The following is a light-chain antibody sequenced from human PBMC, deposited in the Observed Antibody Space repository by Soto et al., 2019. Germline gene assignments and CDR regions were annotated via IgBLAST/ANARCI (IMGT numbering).Light chain of an antibody. CDR3: SSYTSSSTLYV. CDR2: EVS. CDR1: SSDVGTYNY. Sequence: QSALTQPASVSGSPGQSITIYCTGTSSDVGTYNYVSWYQQHPGKAPKLMIYEVSNRPSGVSNRFSGARSGNTASLTISGLQAEDEADYYCSSYTSSSTLYVFGTGTKLTVL. V-gene: IGLV2-14*01. J-gene: IGLJ1*01.